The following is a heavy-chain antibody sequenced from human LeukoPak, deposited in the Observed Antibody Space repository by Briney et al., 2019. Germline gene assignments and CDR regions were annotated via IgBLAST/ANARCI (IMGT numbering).Heavy chain of an antibody. D-gene: IGHD3-9*01. CDR2: INPNSGGT. J-gene: IGHJ4*02. Sequence: ASVKVSCKASGYTFTSYSISWVRQAPGQGLEWMGWINPNSGGTNYAQKFQGRVTMTRDTSISTAYMELSRLTSDDTAVYYCARDRSELRFFDWFLDFWGQGTLVTVSS. CDR1: GYTFTSYS. CDR3: ARDRSELRFFDWFLDF. V-gene: IGHV1-2*02.